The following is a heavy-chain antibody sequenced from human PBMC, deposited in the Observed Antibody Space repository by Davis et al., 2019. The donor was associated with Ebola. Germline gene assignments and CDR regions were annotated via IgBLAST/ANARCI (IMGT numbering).Heavy chain of an antibody. Sequence: GESLKISCAASGFTFSDHYMRWIRQAPGKGLKGRFTISRDNSKNTLYLQMNSLRAEDTAVYYCAKVGWFGYWGQGTLVTVSS. V-gene: IGHV3-53*01. D-gene: IGHD1-26*01. CDR3: AKVGWFGY. CDR1: GFTFSDHY. J-gene: IGHJ4*02.